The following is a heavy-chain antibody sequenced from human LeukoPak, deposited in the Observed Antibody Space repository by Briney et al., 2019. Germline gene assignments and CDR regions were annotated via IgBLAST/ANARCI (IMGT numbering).Heavy chain of an antibody. CDR2: ISSGSTI. J-gene: IGHJ4*02. CDR3: ARVDQLLTFDY. Sequence: GGSLRLSCAASGFTVSSNYMSWVRQAPGKGLEWVSYISSGSTIYYADSVKGRFTISRDNAKNSLYLQMNSLRAEDTAVYYCARVDQLLTFDYWGQGTLVTVSS. CDR1: GFTVSSNY. V-gene: IGHV3-69-1*01. D-gene: IGHD2-2*01.